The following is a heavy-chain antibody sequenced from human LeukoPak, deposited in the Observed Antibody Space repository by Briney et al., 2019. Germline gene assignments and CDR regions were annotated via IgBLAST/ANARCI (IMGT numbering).Heavy chain of an antibody. CDR3: ARSTAPIVVVPAAPLDY. V-gene: IGHV5-10-1*01. Sequence: GESLRISCKGSGYGFTSYWISWVRQMPGKGLEWMGRIDPSDSYTNYSPSFQGHVTISADKSISTAYLQWSSLKASDTAMYYCARSTAPIVVVPAAPLDYWGQGTLVTVSS. D-gene: IGHD2-2*01. J-gene: IGHJ4*02. CDR2: IDPSDSYT. CDR1: GYGFTSYW.